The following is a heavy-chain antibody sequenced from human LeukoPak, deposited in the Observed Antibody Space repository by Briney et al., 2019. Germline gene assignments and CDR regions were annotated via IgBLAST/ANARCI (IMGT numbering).Heavy chain of an antibody. CDR2: IWYDGSNK. D-gene: IGHD6-19*01. CDR1: GFTFSSYG. CDR3: ARGASSGWYGGFDY. Sequence: GRSLRLSCAASGFTFSSYGMHWVRQAPGKGLEWVAVIWYDGSNKYYADSVKGRFTISRDNSKNTLYLQMNSLRAEDTAVYYCARGASSGWYGGFDYWGQGTQVTVSS. J-gene: IGHJ4*02. V-gene: IGHV3-33*01.